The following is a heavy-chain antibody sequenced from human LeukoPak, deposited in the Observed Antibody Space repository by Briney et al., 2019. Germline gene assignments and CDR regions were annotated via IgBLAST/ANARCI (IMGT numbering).Heavy chain of an antibody. CDR1: GYTFTDYF. V-gene: IGHV1-18*04. Sequence: ASVRVSCKASGYTFTDYFMSWVRQAPGQGLEWMGWISAYNGNTNYAQKLQGRVTMTTDTSTSTAYMELRSLRSDDTAVYYCARFTSPRSHADYWGQGTLVTVSS. J-gene: IGHJ4*02. CDR2: ISAYNGNT. CDR3: ARFTSPRSHADY.